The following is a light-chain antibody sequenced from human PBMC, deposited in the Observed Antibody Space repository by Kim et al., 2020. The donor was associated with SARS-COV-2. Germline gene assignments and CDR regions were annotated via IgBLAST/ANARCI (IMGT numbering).Light chain of an antibody. CDR3: QQYHSNPLT. V-gene: IGKV4-1*01. CDR1: QSVLYSSNNKNY. CDR2: WAS. J-gene: IGKJ4*01. Sequence: DIVMTQSPDSLAVSLGERATINCKSSQSVLYSSNNKNYLAWYQQKLGQPPKLLIYWASTREFGVPDRFSGSGSGTDFTLTISSLQAEDVAVYYCQQYHSNPLTFGGGTKVEIK.